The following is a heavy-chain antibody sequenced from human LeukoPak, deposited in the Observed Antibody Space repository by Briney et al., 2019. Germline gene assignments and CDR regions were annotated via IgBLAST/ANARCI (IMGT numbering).Heavy chain of an antibody. V-gene: IGHV4-59*12. J-gene: IGHJ3*02. CDR3: ARDFQSDDAFDI. CDR2: IYYSGST. CDR1: GGSISSYY. Sequence: SETLSLTCTVSGGSISSYYWSWIRQPPGKGLEWIGYIYYSGSTNYNPSLKSRVTMSVDTSKNQFSLKLSSVTAADTAVYYCARDFQSDDAFDIWGQGTMVTVSS.